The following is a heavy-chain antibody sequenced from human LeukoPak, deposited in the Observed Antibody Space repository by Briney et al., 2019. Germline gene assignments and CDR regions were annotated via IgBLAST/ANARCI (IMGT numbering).Heavy chain of an antibody. CDR2: ISAYNGNT. D-gene: IGHD6-19*01. V-gene: IGHV1-18*04. CDR3: ARVISGPPYFDY. J-gene: IGHJ4*02. CDR1: GYTFTSYG. Sequence: ASVKVSCKASGYTFTSYGISWVRQAPGQGLEWMGWISAYNGNTNYAQKLQGRVTMTTDTSTSTAYMELRSLRSDDTAVYNCARVISGPPYFDYWGQGTLVTVSS.